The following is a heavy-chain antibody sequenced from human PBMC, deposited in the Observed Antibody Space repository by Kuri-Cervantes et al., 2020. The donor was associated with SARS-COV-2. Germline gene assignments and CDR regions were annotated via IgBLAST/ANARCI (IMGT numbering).Heavy chain of an antibody. CDR3: ARGGYYDILTGYENWFDP. Sequence: GESLKISCAASGFTFSSYGMHWVRQAPGKGLEWMAFIRYDGSNKYYADSVKGRFTISRDNSKNTLYLQMNSLRAEDTAVYYCARGGYYDILTGYENWFDPWGQGTLVTVSS. CDR1: GFTFSSYG. J-gene: IGHJ5*02. D-gene: IGHD3-9*01. CDR2: IRYDGSNK. V-gene: IGHV3-30*02.